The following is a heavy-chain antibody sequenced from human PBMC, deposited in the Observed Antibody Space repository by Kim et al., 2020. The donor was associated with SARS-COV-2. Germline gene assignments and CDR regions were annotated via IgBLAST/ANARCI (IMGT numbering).Heavy chain of an antibody. CDR3: AKALLWFGEL. J-gene: IGHJ4*02. Sequence: ISYADSVKGRFTISRDKAKNTLYLQMSSLRSEDTAVYYCAKALLWFGELWGQGTLVTVSS. CDR2: I. D-gene: IGHD3-10*01. V-gene: IGHV3-48*01.